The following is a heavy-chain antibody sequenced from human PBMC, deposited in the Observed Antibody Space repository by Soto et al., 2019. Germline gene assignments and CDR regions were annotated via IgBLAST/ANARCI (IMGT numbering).Heavy chain of an antibody. D-gene: IGHD2-21*02. CDR1: GFSFSTYS. CDR3: AREETACNLAYGLNV. J-gene: IGHJ6*02. V-gene: IGHV3-21*01. Sequence: PGGSLRLSCEASGFSFSTYSMHWVRQAPGKGLEWVSSIGRRSDIYYADSVKGRFTISRDNAKNSVSLQMNSLRDEDTAVYYCAREETACNLAYGLNVWGQGTTVTVSS. CDR2: IGRRSDI.